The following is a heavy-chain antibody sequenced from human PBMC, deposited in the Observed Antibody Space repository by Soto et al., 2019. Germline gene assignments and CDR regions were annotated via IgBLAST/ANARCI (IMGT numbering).Heavy chain of an antibody. V-gene: IGHV4-59*01. Sequence: QVQLQESGPGLVKSSETLFLTCRVSGGSISNYFWSWIRQPPGKGLEWIGYIFNSGSTFYSPSLKSRVTLTLDTSPNQSSLRPGSVTVADTTIYFCTRGPETYSIAVWGKGTTVTVPS. CDR3: TRGPETYSIAV. J-gene: IGHJ6*03. CDR2: IFNSGST. CDR1: GGSISNYF.